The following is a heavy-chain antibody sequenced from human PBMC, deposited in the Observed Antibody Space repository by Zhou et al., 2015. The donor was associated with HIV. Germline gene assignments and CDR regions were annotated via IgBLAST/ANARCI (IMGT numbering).Heavy chain of an antibody. CDR2: ISAYSGNA. V-gene: IGHV1-18*01. CDR3: ARDRGGARPDWRYFDL. D-gene: IGHD6-6*01. Sequence: QIQLVQSGGEVKKPGASVKVSCKASGYTFTSSGISWVRQAPGQGLEWLGWISAYSGNANYAQKLQGRVTLTTDTSTRTAYLELRSLRSEDTAVYYCARDRGGARPDWRYFDLWGRGTLVSVSS. J-gene: IGHJ2*01. CDR1: GYTFTSSG.